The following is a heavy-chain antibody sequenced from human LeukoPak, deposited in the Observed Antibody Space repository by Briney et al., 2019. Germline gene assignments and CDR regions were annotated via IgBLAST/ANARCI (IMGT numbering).Heavy chain of an antibody. CDR1: GLTFSNYW. CDR3: ARDGFGTGSN. Sequence: GGSLRLSCAASGLTFSNYWMDWVRQAPGKGLEWVANIKQDGSEKNYVDSVKGRFIISRDNAKNSLYLQMNTLRADDTAVYYCARDGFGTGSNWGQGTLVSVSS. V-gene: IGHV3-7*03. D-gene: IGHD3-16*01. J-gene: IGHJ4*02. CDR2: IKQDGSEK.